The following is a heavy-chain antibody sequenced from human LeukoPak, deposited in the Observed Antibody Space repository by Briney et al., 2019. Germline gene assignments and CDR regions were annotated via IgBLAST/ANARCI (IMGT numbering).Heavy chain of an antibody. Sequence: PGGSLRLSCGASGFNFNSYWMHWVRQAPGKGLEWVANINQDGTEKYYVDSVKGRFTISRDNAKTSLYLQINSLRAEDTAVYYCARDSYWLGGTIGAFDIWGQGTMVTVSS. V-gene: IGHV3-7*01. D-gene: IGHD3-10*01. CDR2: INQDGTEK. J-gene: IGHJ3*02. CDR1: GFNFNSYW. CDR3: ARDSYWLGGTIGAFDI.